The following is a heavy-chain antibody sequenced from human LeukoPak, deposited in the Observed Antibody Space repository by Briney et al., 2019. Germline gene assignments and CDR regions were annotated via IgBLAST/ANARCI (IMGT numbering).Heavy chain of an antibody. Sequence: GASVKVSCKASGGTFSSYTISWVRQAPGQGLEWMGRIIPILGIANYAQKFQGRVTITADKSTSTAYMELSSLRSEDTAVYYCARDPQRQWFGELGWFDPWGQGTLVTVSS. CDR1: GGTFSSYT. CDR2: IIPILGIA. CDR3: ARDPQRQWFGELGWFDP. V-gene: IGHV1-69*04. D-gene: IGHD3-10*01. J-gene: IGHJ5*02.